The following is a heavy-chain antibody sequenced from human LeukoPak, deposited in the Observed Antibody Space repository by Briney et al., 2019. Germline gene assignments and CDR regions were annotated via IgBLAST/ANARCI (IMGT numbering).Heavy chain of an antibody. CDR1: GFTFSSYW. J-gene: IGHJ5*02. CDR3: TKERGGGGRRINLMAGGYGP. V-gene: IGHV3-7*01. Sequence: GGSLRLSCAASGFTFSSYWMNWARQAPGKGLEWVASINHNGNVNYYVDSVKGRFTISRDNSKNTLHLEMNSLRTDDTAVYYCTKERGGGGRRINLMAGGYGPWGQGTQVTVSS. D-gene: IGHD3-22*01. CDR2: INHNGNVN.